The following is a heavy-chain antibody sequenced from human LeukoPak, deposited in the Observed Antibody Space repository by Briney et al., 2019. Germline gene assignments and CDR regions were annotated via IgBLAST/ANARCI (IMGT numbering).Heavy chain of an antibody. D-gene: IGHD2-15*01. V-gene: IGHV3-7*01. CDR3: ARDEKDGPLWY. J-gene: IGHJ4*02. CDR2: INENGSEH. Sequence: GGSLRLSCAASGFTFTRYWMSWVGQAPARGLEGVAKINENGSEHKYLDSVKGRFTISRDNARNLVYLQLNSLRAEDTAIDYFARDEKDGPLWYWGQGILVFVSS. CDR1: GFTFTRYW.